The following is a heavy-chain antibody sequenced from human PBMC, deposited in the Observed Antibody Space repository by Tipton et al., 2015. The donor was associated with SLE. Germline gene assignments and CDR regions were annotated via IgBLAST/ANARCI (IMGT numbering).Heavy chain of an antibody. Sequence: SLRLSCAASGFTFSSYSMTWVRQAPGKGLEWVAYISSSSSTIYYADSVKGRFTISRDNAKNSLYLQMNSLRAADTAVYYCARSGEQLVHGVVTASYFDYWGQGTLVTVSS. CDR3: ARSGEQLVHGVVTASYFDY. CDR2: ISSSSSTI. CDR1: GFTFSSYS. V-gene: IGHV3-48*01. J-gene: IGHJ4*02. D-gene: IGHD6-6*01.